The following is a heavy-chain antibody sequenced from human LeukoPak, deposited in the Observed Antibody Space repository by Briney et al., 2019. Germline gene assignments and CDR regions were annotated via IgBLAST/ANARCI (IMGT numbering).Heavy chain of an antibody. D-gene: IGHD3-16*01. V-gene: IGHV3-30*04. CDR1: GFTFSSYA. CDR3: ASLYRDYYYGMDV. J-gene: IGHJ6*02. Sequence: GGSLRLSCAASGFTFSSYAMHWVRQAPGKGLEWVAVISYDGSNKYYADSVKGRFTISRDNSKNTLYLQMNSLRAEDTAVYYCASLYRDYYYGMDVWGQGTTVTVSS. CDR2: ISYDGSNK.